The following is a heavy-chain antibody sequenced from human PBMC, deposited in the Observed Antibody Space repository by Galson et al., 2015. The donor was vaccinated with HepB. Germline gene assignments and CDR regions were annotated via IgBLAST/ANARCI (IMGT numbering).Heavy chain of an antibody. V-gene: IGHV1-69*05. CDR1: GGTFSRYA. J-gene: IGHJ3*02. CDR2: IIPIFGTA. D-gene: IGHD2-8*01. CDR3: ASSNLGTNDAFDI. Sequence: SVKVSCKASGGTFSRYAISWVRQAPGQGLECMGGIIPIFGTANYAQKFQGRVTITRDTSASTAYMELSSLRSEDTAVYYCASSNLGTNDAFDIWGQGTMVTVSS.